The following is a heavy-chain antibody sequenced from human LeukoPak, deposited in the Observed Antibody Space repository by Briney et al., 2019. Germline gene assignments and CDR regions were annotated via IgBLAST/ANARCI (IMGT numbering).Heavy chain of an antibody. Sequence: PGGSLRLSCAASGFTFSSYDMNWVRQAPGKGLEWISYIISSSSVIYYADSVKGRFTISRDNAKSSLYLQMNSLRAEDTAVYYCARARPGYDTPPYYFDFWGQGTLVTVSS. D-gene: IGHD3-16*01. CDR3: ARARPGYDTPPYYFDF. J-gene: IGHJ4*02. CDR1: GFTFSSYD. CDR2: IISSSSVI. V-gene: IGHV3-48*01.